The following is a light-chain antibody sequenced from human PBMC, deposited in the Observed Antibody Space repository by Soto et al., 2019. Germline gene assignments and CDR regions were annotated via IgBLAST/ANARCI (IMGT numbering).Light chain of an antibody. CDR2: GVS. V-gene: IGKV3-15*01. CDR1: QSVGNK. CDR3: QQYSDWPPEYT. Sequence: EIVMTQSPATLSVSPGEGATLSCRASQSVGNKLAWYQQKPGQAPRLLIFGVSTRANGVPARFSGSGSGTDFSLTISSLESEDFAVYYCQQYSDWPPEYTFGQGTKLEIK. J-gene: IGKJ2*01.